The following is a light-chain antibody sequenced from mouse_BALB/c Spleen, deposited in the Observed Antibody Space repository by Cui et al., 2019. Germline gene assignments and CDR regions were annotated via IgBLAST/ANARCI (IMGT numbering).Light chain of an antibody. J-gene: IGKJ5*01. Sequence: DIVLTQSPATLSVTPGDSVSQSISNNLHWYQQKSHESPRLLIKYASQSISVIPSRFSGSGSGTDFTLSINSVETEDFVMYFCQQSNSWPPFLTFGAGTKLELK. CDR2: YAS. V-gene: IGKV5-43*01. CDR3: QQSNSWPPFLT. CDR1: QSISNN.